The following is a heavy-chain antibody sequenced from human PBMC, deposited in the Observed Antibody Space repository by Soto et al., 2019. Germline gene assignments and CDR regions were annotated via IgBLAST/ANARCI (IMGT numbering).Heavy chain of an antibody. CDR2: TYYRSKWYY. D-gene: IGHD6-13*01. J-gene: IGHJ3*02. V-gene: IGHV6-1*01. Sequence: PSQTLSLTCAISGDSVSSNSAAWNWIRQSPSRGLEWLGRTYYRSKWYYDYAVSVKSRITINPDTSKNQLSLHLNSVIPEDTAVYYRARKYSSSWADALDIWGQGTMVTVS. CDR1: GDSVSSNSAA. CDR3: ARKYSSSWADALDI.